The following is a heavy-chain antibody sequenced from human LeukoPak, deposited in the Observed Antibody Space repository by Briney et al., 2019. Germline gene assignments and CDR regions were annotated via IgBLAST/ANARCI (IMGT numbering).Heavy chain of an antibody. CDR3: AREAGGFMSGMDV. CDR2: ITPDRGGT. D-gene: IGHD3-16*01. J-gene: IGHJ6*03. Sequence: RASVKVSCKTSGYTFTGFYMHWVRQAPRQGLEWMGWITPDRGGTNYAQKFQGRVTLTRDTSISTAYMELSSLRSDDTAVYYCAREAGGFMSGMDVWGKGTTVTVSS. V-gene: IGHV1-2*02. CDR1: GYTFTGFY.